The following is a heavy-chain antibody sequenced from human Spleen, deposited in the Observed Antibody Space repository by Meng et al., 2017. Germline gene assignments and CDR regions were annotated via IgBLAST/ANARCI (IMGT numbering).Heavy chain of an antibody. CDR2: ISWDGGST. J-gene: IGHJ4*02. CDR3: AKDITSDGSGPFDY. Sequence: GGSLRLSCAASGFTFDDYAMHWVRQAPGKGLEWVSLISWDGGSTYYADSVKGRFTISRDNSKNSLYLQMNSLRAEDTALYYCAKDITSDGSGPFDYWGQGTLVTVSS. V-gene: IGHV3-43D*03. CDR1: GFTFDDYA. D-gene: IGHD3-10*01.